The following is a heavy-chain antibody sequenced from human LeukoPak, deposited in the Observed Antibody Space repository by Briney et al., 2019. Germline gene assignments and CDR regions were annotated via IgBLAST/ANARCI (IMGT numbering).Heavy chain of an antibody. CDR2: ISGSGGST. CDR1: GFTFSSYA. D-gene: IGHD2-2*02. J-gene: IGHJ6*02. V-gene: IGHV3-23*01. CDR3: ARAPGYCSSTSCYNYYYGMDV. Sequence: PGGSLRLSCAASGFTFSSYAMSWVRQAPGKGLEWVSAISGSGGSTYYADSVKGRFTISRDNSKNTLYLQMNSLRAEDTAVYYCARAPGYCSSTSCYNYYYGMDVWGQGTTVTVSS.